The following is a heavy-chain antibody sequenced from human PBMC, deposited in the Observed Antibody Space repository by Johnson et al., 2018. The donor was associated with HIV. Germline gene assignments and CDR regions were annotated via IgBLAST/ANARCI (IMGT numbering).Heavy chain of an antibody. V-gene: IGHV3-23*04. CDR3: AKERGTYYVVDSFDI. D-gene: IGHD1-26*01. J-gene: IGHJ3*02. CDR1: GFTFSTYA. Sequence: VQLVESGGGLVQPGGSLRLSCAASGFTFSTYAMSWVRQAPGKGPEWVSALTPSGGGTYYADSVKGRFPISRDNSKKTLYLQMNSLRAEDTAVYYCAKERGTYYVVDSFDIWGQGTMVTVSS. CDR2: LTPSGGGT.